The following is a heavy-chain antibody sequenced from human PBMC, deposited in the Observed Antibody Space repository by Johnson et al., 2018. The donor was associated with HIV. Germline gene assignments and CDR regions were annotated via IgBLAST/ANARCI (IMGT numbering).Heavy chain of an antibody. V-gene: IGHV3-20*04. CDR2: INWNGGTT. CDR1: GFTFSSYA. CDR3: AKVRGVGATAAFDI. J-gene: IGHJ3*02. Sequence: VQLVESGGGVVQPGRSLRISCAASGFTFSSYAMNWVRQAPGKGLEWVSAINWNGGTTGYADSVKGLFTISRDNAKNSLYVQMNNLRAEDTAVYYCAKVRGVGATAAFDIWGQGTMVTVSS. D-gene: IGHD1-26*01.